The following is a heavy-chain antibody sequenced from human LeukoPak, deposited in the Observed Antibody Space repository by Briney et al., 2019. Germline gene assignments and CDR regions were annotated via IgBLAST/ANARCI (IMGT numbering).Heavy chain of an antibody. CDR3: AKGYSDSTAFDI. Sequence: PGGSLRLACAASGFTFSSYAMSWVRQAPGKGLEWVSAISGSGGSTYYADSVKGRFTISRDNSKNTLYLQMNSLRAEDTAVYYCAKGYSDSTAFDIWGQGTMVTVSS. CDR2: ISGSGGST. D-gene: IGHD3-22*01. CDR1: GFTFSSYA. J-gene: IGHJ3*02. V-gene: IGHV3-23*01.